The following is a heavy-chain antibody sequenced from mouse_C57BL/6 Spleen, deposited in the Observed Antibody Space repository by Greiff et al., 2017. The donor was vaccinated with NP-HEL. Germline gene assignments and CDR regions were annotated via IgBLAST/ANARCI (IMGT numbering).Heavy chain of an antibody. CDR1: GFTFSSYG. V-gene: IGHV5-6*02. Sequence: DVMLVESGGDLVKPGGSLKLSCAASGFTFSSYGMSWVRQTPDKRLEWVATISSGGSYTYYPDSVKGRFTISRDNAKNTLYLQMSSLKSEDTAMYYCARLEGSQFAYWGQGTLVTVSA. CDR3: ARLEGSQFAY. CDR2: ISSGGSYT. J-gene: IGHJ3*01.